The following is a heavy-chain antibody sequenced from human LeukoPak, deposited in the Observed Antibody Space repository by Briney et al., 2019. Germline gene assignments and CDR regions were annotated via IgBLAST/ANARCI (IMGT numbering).Heavy chain of an antibody. CDR3: ARVRLVTGGHLDY. D-gene: IGHD3-9*01. CDR1: GGSISSYY. CDR2: IYYSEST. J-gene: IGHJ4*02. Sequence: SETLSLTCTVSGGSISSYYWSWIRQPPGKGLEWIGYIYYSESTNYNPSLKSRVTISVDTSKNQFSLKLSSVTAADTAVYYCARVRLVTGGHLDYWGQGTLVTVSS. V-gene: IGHV4-59*01.